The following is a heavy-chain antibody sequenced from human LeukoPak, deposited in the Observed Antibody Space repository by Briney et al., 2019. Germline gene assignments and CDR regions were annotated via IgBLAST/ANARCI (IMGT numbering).Heavy chain of an antibody. V-gene: IGHV1-18*04. Sequence: ASVKVSCKASGYTFTSYGISWVRQAPGQGLDWMGWISAYNGNTNYAQKLQGRVTMTTDTSTSTAYMELRSLRSDDTAVYYCARVEHTAMVRAHFDYWGQGTLVTVSS. J-gene: IGHJ4*02. D-gene: IGHD5-18*01. CDR1: GYTFTSYG. CDR3: ARVEHTAMVRAHFDY. CDR2: ISAYNGNT.